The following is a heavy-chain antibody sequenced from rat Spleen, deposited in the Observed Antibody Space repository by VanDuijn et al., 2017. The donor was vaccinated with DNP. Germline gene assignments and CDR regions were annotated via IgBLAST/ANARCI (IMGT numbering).Heavy chain of an antibody. Sequence: EVQLVESGGGLVQPGRSLKLSCAASGFTFSDYYMAWVRQAPKKGLEWVATITASSGTTYYRDSVKGRFTISRDNAKNTLYLQMNSLRSEDMATYYCARWNSGHFDYWGQGVMVPVSS. CDR1: GFTFSDYY. CDR2: ITASSGTT. D-gene: IGHD4-3*01. V-gene: IGHV5-25*01. J-gene: IGHJ2*01. CDR3: ARWNSGHFDY.